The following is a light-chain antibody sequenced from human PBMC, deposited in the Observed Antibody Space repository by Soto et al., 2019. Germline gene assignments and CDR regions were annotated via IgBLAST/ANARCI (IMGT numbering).Light chain of an antibody. J-gene: IGLJ2*01. CDR1: RSDVGGYNY. CDR2: DVT. CDR3: SSYTSSSTLDVV. Sequence: QSALTQPASVSGSPGRSITISCTGTRSDVGGYNYVSWYQQHPGKAPKLMIYDVTDRPSGVSNRFSGSKSGNTASLTISGLQAEDEADYYCSSYTSSSTLDVVFGGGTQLTV. V-gene: IGLV2-14*01.